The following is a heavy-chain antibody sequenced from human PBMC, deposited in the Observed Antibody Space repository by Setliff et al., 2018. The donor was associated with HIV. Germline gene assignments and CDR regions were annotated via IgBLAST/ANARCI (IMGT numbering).Heavy chain of an antibody. V-gene: IGHV4-34*01. CDR2: INHSGST. CDR1: GVSVNDSLSF. J-gene: IGHJ4*02. CDR3: ARPHPMGSGSPWDY. Sequence: PSETLSLTCSVSGVSVNDSLSFWNWIRQPPGKGLEWIGEINHSGSTNYNPSLKSRVTISVDTSKNQFSLKLSSVTAADTAVYYCARPHPMGSGSPWDYWGQGTLVTVSS. D-gene: IGHD3-10*01.